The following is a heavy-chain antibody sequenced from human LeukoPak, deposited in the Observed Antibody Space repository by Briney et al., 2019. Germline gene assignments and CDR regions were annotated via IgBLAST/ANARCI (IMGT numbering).Heavy chain of an antibody. CDR3: ARLYCSGGSCYYDY. CDR2: IRYDGSNK. Sequence: GGSLRLSCAASGFTFSSYGMHWVRQAPGKGLEWVAFIRYDGSNKYYADSVKGRFTISRENAKNSLYLQMNSLRAGDTAVYYCARLYCSGGSCYYDYWGQGTLVTVSS. CDR1: GFTFSSYG. J-gene: IGHJ4*02. D-gene: IGHD2-15*01. V-gene: IGHV3-30*02.